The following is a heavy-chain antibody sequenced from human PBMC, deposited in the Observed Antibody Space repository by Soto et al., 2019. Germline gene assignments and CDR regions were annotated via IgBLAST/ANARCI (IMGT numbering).Heavy chain of an antibody. CDR2: INSDGSST. Sequence: EVQLVESGGGLVQPGGSLRLSCAASGFTFSSYWMHWVRQAPGKGLVWVSRINSDGSSTSYADSVKGRFTISRDNAKNTLYLQMNSLRAEDTAVYYCARDSGITIFGVGTNWFDPWGQGTLVTVSS. CDR3: ARDSGITIFGVGTNWFDP. J-gene: IGHJ5*02. CDR1: GFTFSSYW. D-gene: IGHD3-3*01. V-gene: IGHV3-74*01.